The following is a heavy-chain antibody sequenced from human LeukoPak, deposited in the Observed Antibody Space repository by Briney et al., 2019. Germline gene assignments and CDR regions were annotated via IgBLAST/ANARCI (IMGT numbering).Heavy chain of an antibody. CDR3: ARDMKRSRARWENLGFDP. CDR2: ISTYNGNT. D-gene: IGHD1-26*01. V-gene: IGHV1-18*01. Sequence: GASVKVSCKASGYTFNRNNINWVRQAPGQGLEWMGCISTYNGNTNYAQKLQGRVTMTTDTSTSTAYMELRSLRSDDTAVYYCARDMKRSRARWENLGFDPWGQGTLVTVSS. CDR1: GYTFNRNN. J-gene: IGHJ5*02.